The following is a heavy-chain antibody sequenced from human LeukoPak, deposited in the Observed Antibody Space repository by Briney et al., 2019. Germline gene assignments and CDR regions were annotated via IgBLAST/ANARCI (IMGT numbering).Heavy chain of an antibody. V-gene: IGHV1-69*01. CDR1: GGTFSSYA. D-gene: IGHD2-21*02. Sequence: SVKVSCKASGGTFSSYAISWVRQAPGQGLEWMGGIIPIFGTANYAQKFQGRVTITADESTSTAYMELSSLRSEDTAVYYCARVVTASLTGYYYYYGMDVWGQGTTVTVSS. CDR2: IIPIFGTA. J-gene: IGHJ6*02. CDR3: ARVVTASLTGYYYYYGMDV.